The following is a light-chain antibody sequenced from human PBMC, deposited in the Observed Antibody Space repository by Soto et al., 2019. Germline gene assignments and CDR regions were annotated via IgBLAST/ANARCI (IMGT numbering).Light chain of an antibody. J-gene: IGKJ1*01. CDR1: QSISSY. V-gene: IGKV1-39*01. CDR2: AAS. CDR3: HQSYSHPRT. Sequence: DIQMTQSPSSLSTSVGDRVAITCRASQSISSYLNWYQQKPGKAPKLLVSAASILESGVPSRFSGSGSGTDFTLTISALQPEDFAPYYCHQSYSHPRTFAQGTKVEIK.